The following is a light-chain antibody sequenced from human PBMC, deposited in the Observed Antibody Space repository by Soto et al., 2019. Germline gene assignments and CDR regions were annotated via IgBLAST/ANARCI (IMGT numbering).Light chain of an antibody. V-gene: IGKV3-20*01. CDR2: GAS. CDR1: QSVTNSF. CDR3: QQYVSSPWA. J-gene: IGKJ1*01. Sequence: EIVLSQSPGTRSLSPGERATLSCIASQSVTNSFLGWYTQKPGQAKRLLIYGASRRATGIPDRFTGSGSGTDSTLTIRRLEPEAFAVYYCQQYVSSPWAFGQGTKVDIK.